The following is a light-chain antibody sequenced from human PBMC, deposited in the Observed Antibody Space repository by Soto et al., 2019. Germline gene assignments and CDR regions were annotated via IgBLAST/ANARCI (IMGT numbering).Light chain of an antibody. V-gene: IGLV2-18*02. J-gene: IGLJ2*01. CDR3: SSYTSSSTII. CDR1: SSDVGFYDR. Sequence: QSALTQPPSVSGSPGQSVTISCTGTSSDVGFYDRVSWYQQPPGTAPKLMIYEVNNRPSGVPDRLSGSKSGNTASLTISGLQSEDEADYYCSSYTSSSTIILGGGTKLTVL. CDR2: EVN.